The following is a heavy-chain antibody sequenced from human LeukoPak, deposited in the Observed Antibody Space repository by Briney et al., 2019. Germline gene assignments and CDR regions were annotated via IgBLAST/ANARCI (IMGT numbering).Heavy chain of an antibody. V-gene: IGHV3-48*03. CDR2: ISSSGSTI. Sequence: GGSLRLSCAASGFTFSSHEMNWVRQAPGKGLEWVSYISSSGSTIYYADSVKGRFTISRDNAKNSLYLQMNSLRAEDTAVYYCARLHYDFVWGIFDYWGQGTLVTVSS. CDR1: GFTFSSHE. D-gene: IGHD3-16*01. J-gene: IGHJ4*02. CDR3: ARLHYDFVWGIFDY.